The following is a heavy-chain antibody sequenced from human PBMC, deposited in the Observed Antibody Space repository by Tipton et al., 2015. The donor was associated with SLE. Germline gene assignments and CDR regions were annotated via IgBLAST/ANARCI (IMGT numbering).Heavy chain of an antibody. D-gene: IGHD6-13*01. J-gene: IGHJ4*02. CDR3: ARVHKGRAAGTGGFDY. CDR2: IYTSGST. V-gene: IGHV4-4*08. Sequence: TLSLTCTVSGGSISSYYWSWIRQPPGKGLEWIGYIYTSGSTNYNPSLKSRVTISVDTSKNQFSLKLSSVTAADTAVYYCARVHKGRAAGTGGFDYWGQGTLVTVSS. CDR1: GGSISSYY.